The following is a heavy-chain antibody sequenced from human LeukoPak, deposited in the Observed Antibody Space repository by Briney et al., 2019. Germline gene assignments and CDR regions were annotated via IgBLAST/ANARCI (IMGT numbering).Heavy chain of an antibody. CDR1: GYTFTRYY. Sequence: LVKVSCKASGYTFTRYYMHWVRQAAGQGLERMGWIHPNNGDTAYAQKFEGRVAMTRDTSIGTAYMELRRLRPEDTAVYFCARDGPAQMVDLDYWGQGTLVTVSS. CDR2: IHPNNGDT. CDR3: ARDGPAQMVDLDY. V-gene: IGHV1-2*02. J-gene: IGHJ4*02. D-gene: IGHD3-10*01.